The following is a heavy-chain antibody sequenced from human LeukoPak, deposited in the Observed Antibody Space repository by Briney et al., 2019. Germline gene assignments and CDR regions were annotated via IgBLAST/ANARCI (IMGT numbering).Heavy chain of an antibody. V-gene: IGHV5-51*01. J-gene: IGHJ5*02. D-gene: IGHD5-12*01. Sequence: GESLKISCKGSGYTFTTYWIGWVRQMPGKGLEWMGVIYPGDSRIRYNPSFEGQVTISADKSISTAYLQWSSLKASDTAMYYCARRYSGYDVWFDPWGQGTLVTVSS. CDR2: IYPGDSRI. CDR3: ARRYSGYDVWFDP. CDR1: GYTFTTYW.